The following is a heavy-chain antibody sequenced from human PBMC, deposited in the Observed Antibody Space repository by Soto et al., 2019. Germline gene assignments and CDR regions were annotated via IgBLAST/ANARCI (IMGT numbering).Heavy chain of an antibody. CDR2: IYHSGST. Sequence: QLQLQESGSGLVKPSQTLSLTCAVSGGSISSGGYSWSWIRQPPGKGLEWIGYIYHSGSTYYNPSLKSRVTISVDMSKNQFSLKLSSVTAADTAVYYCDRVDCSGGSCYHTFDYWGQGTLVTVSS. D-gene: IGHD2-15*01. J-gene: IGHJ4*02. CDR1: GGSISSGGYS. CDR3: DRVDCSGGSCYHTFDY. V-gene: IGHV4-30-2*01.